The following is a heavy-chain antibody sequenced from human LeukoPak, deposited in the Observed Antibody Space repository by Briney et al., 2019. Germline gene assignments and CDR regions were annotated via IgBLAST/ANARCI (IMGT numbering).Heavy chain of an antibody. Sequence: VGSLRLSCASSGFTFNNYAMTWVRQAPGKGLEWVSSITASGGSTFCADSVKGRFTISRDNSKNTLYLQMSSLRAEDTAVYYCARDYPTSGIVTIFDYWGQGTLVTVS. V-gene: IGHV3-23*01. CDR3: ARDYPTSGIVTIFDY. CDR2: ITASGGST. D-gene: IGHD1-1*01. J-gene: IGHJ4*02. CDR1: GFTFNNYA.